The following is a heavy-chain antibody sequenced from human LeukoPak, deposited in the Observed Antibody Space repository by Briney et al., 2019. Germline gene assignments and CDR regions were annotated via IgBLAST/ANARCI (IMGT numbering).Heavy chain of an antibody. CDR1: GASMNVFY. V-gene: IGHV4-4*07. CDR3: ATTPLGFVEGGDNHFMDV. CDR2: MYVSGST. J-gene: IGHJ6*03. D-gene: IGHD3-3*01. Sequence: SETLSLTCTVSGASMNVFYWNWIRQTAGKEVEWIGRMYVSGSTSYSPSLKSRVDMSVDTSRNQVSLKLRSVTAADTATYYCATTPLGFVEGGDNHFMDVWGKGTTVTVSS.